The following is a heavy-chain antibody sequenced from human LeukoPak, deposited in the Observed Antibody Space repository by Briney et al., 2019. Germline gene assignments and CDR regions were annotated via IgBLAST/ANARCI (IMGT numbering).Heavy chain of an antibody. V-gene: IGHV4-34*01. D-gene: IGHD3-22*01. CDR2: INHSGST. CDR1: GGSFSGYY. Sequence: SETLFLTCAVYGGSFSGYYWSWIRQPPGKGLEWVGEINHSGSTNYNPSLKSRVTISVDTSKNQFSLKLSSVTAADTAVYYCARPDYYDSSGFDYWGQGTLVTVSS. CDR3: ARPDYYDSSGFDY. J-gene: IGHJ4*02.